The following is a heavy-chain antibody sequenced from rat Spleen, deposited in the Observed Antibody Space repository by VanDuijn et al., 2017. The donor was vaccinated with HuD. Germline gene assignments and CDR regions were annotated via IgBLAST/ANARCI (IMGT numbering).Heavy chain of an antibody. D-gene: IGHD4-3*01. CDR2: ITYDGSST. V-gene: IGHV5S10*01. J-gene: IGHJ1*01. Sequence: EVQLVESGGGLVQSGNSLKLSCAASGFTFSDYAMAWVRQSPKKGLDCVATITYDGSSTYYRDSVKGRFTISRDNAESTLYLQMDSLRSEDTATYYCATRGRSWYFDFWGPGTMVTVSS. CDR3: ATRGRSWYFDF. CDR1: GFTFSDYA.